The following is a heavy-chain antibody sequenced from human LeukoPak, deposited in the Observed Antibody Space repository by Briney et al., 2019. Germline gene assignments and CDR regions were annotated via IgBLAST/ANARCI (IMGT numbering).Heavy chain of an antibody. CDR3: ARGRYCSSTSCSGDY. D-gene: IGHD2-2*01. V-gene: IGHV3-48*03. Sequence: PGWSLRLSCAASGFTFSIYEMNWVRQAPGKGLEWVSFISSSGSAIYYADSLKGGFTISRDNAKNSLYLQMNSLRDGDTAVYYCARGRYCSSTSCSGDYWGQGTRDTVSS. CDR2: ISSSGSAI. CDR1: GFTFSIYE. J-gene: IGHJ4*02.